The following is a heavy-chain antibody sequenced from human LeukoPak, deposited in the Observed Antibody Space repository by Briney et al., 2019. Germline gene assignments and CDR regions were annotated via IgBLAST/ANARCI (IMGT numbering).Heavy chain of an antibody. CDR3: ARVPRSPTPLDY. J-gene: IGHJ4*02. CDR2: ISAYNGNT. D-gene: IGHD4-17*01. Sequence: ASVKVSCKASGYTFTSYGISWVRQAPGQGLEWMGWISAYNGNTNYAQKLQGRVTMTTDASTSTAYMELRSLRSDDTAVYYCARVPRSPTPLDYWGQGTLVTVSS. CDR1: GYTFTSYG. V-gene: IGHV1-18*01.